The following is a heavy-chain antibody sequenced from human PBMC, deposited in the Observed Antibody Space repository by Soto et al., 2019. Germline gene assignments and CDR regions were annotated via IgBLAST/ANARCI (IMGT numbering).Heavy chain of an antibody. Sequence: QVQLVQSGAGVKKSGASVKISCKASGYSFTAYYIHWVRQAPGQGFEWMGEISPTSGATKYTQKFHGRVTLTRDTSITTVYMDLSNLSPDDTAVYYCGKGRSGDVGVFYWGQGTLVTVYS. D-gene: IGHD5-12*01. CDR2: ISPTSGAT. CDR3: GKGRSGDVGVFY. CDR1: GYSFTAYY. V-gene: IGHV1-2*02. J-gene: IGHJ4*02.